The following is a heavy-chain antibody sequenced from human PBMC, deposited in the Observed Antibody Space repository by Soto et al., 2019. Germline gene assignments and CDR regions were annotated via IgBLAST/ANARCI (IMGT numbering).Heavy chain of an antibody. V-gene: IGHV4-31*03. CDR2: IYYSGHT. J-gene: IGHJ5*02. CDR1: GGSISSGGSY. Sequence: SETLSLTCTVSGGSISSGGSYWSWIRQRPGKGLEWIGYIYYSGHTYYNPSLTSRVTISLDTSRNQFSLSLNSVTAADTAVYFCARDRLDFASRAAWFDPWGQGSLVTV. CDR3: ARDRLDFASRAAWFDP. D-gene: IGHD2-2*01.